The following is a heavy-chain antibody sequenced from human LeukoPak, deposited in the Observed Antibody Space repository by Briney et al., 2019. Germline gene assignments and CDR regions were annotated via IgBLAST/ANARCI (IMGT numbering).Heavy chain of an antibody. CDR1: GFTFDDYA. D-gene: IGHD3-9*01. Sequence: PGGSLRLSCAASGFTFDDYAMHWVRQAPGKGLEWVSSISSSSSYIYYADSVKGRFTISRDNAKNSLYLQMNSLRAEDTAVYYCAVTGPQDYWGQGTLVTVSS. V-gene: IGHV3-21*01. CDR3: AVTGPQDY. CDR2: ISSSSSYI. J-gene: IGHJ4*02.